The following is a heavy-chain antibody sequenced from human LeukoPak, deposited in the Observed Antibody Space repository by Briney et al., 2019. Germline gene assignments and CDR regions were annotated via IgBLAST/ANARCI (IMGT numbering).Heavy chain of an antibody. Sequence: PSQTLSLTCTVSGGSISSGSYYWSWIRQPAGKGLEWIGRIYTSGSNNYNPSLKSRVTISVDTSKNQFSLKLSTVTAADTAVYYCARDGGYSYGYVDFDYWGQGTLVTVSS. J-gene: IGHJ4*02. D-gene: IGHD5-18*01. V-gene: IGHV4-61*02. CDR2: IYTSGSN. CDR3: ARDGGYSYGYVDFDY. CDR1: GGSISSGSYY.